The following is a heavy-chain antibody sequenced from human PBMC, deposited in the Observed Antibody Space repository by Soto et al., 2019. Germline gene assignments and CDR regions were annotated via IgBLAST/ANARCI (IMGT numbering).Heavy chain of an antibody. CDR1: GYTFTSYA. Sequence: GASVKVSCKASGYTFTSYAMHWVRQAPGQRLEWMGWINAGNGNTKYSQKFQGRVTITRDTPASTAYMELSSLRSEDTAVYYCARDDLYGDYVNYYYGMDVWGQGTTVTVSS. J-gene: IGHJ6*02. D-gene: IGHD4-17*01. V-gene: IGHV1-3*01. CDR3: ARDDLYGDYVNYYYGMDV. CDR2: INAGNGNT.